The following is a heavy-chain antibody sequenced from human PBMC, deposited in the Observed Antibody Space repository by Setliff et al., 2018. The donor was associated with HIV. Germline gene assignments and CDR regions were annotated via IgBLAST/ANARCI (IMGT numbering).Heavy chain of an antibody. V-gene: IGHV1-46*01. CDR1: GYTFTSNH. Sequence: ASVKVSCKASGYTFTSNHMHWGRQAPGQGLEWMGTINPSGGDTIYAPEFQGRVTMTTDTSTRTAYMELSGLTSEDTAVYFCIVNIVGPVTGLDRWGPGSLVTVSS. D-gene: IGHD1-26*01. J-gene: IGHJ5*02. CDR3: IVNIVGPVTGLDR. CDR2: INPSGGDT.